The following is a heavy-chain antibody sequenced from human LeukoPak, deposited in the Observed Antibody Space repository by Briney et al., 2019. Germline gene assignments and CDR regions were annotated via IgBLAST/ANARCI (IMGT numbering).Heavy chain of an antibody. J-gene: IGHJ4*02. CDR2: ISGSGGST. V-gene: IGHV3-23*01. CDR3: AKDPDYDILTGYSSFDY. D-gene: IGHD3-9*01. CDR1: GLTFSSYA. Sequence: GGSLRLSCAASGLTFSSYAMSWVRQAPGKGLEWVAAISGSGGSTYYADSVKGRFTISRDNSKNTLYLQMNSLRAEDTAVYYCAKDPDYDILTGYSSFDYWGQGTLVTVSS.